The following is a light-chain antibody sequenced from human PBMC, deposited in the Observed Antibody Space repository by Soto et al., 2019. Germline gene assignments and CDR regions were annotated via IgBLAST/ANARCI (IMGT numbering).Light chain of an antibody. CDR1: SRDVGGYNY. CDR3: SSYAGSNIVV. J-gene: IGLJ2*01. Sequence: ALTQPPSASGSPGQSVTISCTGSSRDVGGYNYVSWYQQHPGKAPKLMIYEVSKRPSGVPDRFSGSKSGNTASLTVSGLQAEDEADYYCSSYAGSNIVVFGGGTKLTVL. V-gene: IGLV2-8*01. CDR2: EVS.